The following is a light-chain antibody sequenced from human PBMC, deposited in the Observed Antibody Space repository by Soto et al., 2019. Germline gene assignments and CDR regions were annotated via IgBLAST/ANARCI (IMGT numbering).Light chain of an antibody. CDR2: AAS. CDR3: QQGYSFPPT. J-gene: IGKJ4*01. V-gene: IGKV1-12*01. CDR1: QDISSW. Sequence: DIQMTQSPSSVSASVGDRVTITCRASQDISSWLAWYQQKPGTAPKLLIYAASSLQSGVPSRFGGSGSGTEFTLTISSLQPEDFATYYCQQGYSFPPTFGGGTKVEIK.